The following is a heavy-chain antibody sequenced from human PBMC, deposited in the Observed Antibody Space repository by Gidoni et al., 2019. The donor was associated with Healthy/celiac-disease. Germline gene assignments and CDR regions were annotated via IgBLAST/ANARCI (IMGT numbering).Heavy chain of an antibody. V-gene: IGHV4-4*02. CDR3: ATRGTYSGSYVRYYYMDV. J-gene: IGHJ6*03. D-gene: IGHD1-26*01. CDR1: GASISSSNW. Sequence: QVQLPESRPGLLKPSGTLSLTCAVYGASISSSNWWSWVSQPPGKGLEWIGEIYHSGSTNYNPSLKSRVPISVDKSKNQFSLKLSSVTAADTAVYYCATRGTYSGSYVRYYYMDVWGKGTTVTVSS. CDR2: IYHSGST.